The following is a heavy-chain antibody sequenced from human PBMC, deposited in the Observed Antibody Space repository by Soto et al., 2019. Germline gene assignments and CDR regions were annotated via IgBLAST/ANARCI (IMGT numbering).Heavy chain of an antibody. D-gene: IGHD1-26*01. V-gene: IGHV3-33*01. Sequence: ALRLSCAGAGCTFRYQAMHVGREAAGKGREWLAIIWNDGSNKFYAGSVQGRFTISRDNSKNTVYLQMNTLSAEDTAVYYCARALFTEVDIYATDVWGPRTTVTVSS. J-gene: IGHJ6*02. CDR1: GCTFRYQA. CDR3: ARALFTEVDIYATDV. CDR2: IWNDGSNK.